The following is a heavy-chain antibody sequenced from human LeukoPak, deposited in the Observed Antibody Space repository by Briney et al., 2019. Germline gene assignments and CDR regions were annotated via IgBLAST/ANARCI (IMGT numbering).Heavy chain of an antibody. CDR2: IYDSGST. V-gene: IGHV4-59*01. J-gene: IGHJ5*02. CDR1: GGSISSYY. D-gene: IGHD2-2*01. Sequence: SETLSLTCTVSGGSISSYYWSWIRQPPGKGLEWIGLIYDSGSTNYNPSLKSRVTISVDTSKNQFSLKLISVTAADTAVYYCASVVVVPAAMGPWFDPWGQGALVTVSS. CDR3: ASVVVVPAAMGPWFDP.